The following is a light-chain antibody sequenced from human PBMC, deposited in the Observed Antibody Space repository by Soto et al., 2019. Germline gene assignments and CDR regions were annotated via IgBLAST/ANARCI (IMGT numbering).Light chain of an antibody. CDR1: SSDVGGYNY. V-gene: IGLV2-14*01. Sequence: QSALTQPASVSGFPGQAITISCTGTSSDVGGYNYVSWYQQHPGKAPKLMIYDVSNRPSGVSNRFSGSKSGNTASLTISGLQAEDEADYYCSSYTSSSTPYVFGTGTKVTV. CDR2: DVS. J-gene: IGLJ1*01. CDR3: SSYTSSSTPYV.